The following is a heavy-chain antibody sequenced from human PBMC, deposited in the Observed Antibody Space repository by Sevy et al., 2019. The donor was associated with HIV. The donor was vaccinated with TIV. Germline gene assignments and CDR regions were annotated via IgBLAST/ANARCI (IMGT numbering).Heavy chain of an antibody. D-gene: IGHD6-19*01. V-gene: IGHV3-11*01. CDR1: GFTFSDYY. CDR2: ISSSGSTI. J-gene: IGHJ6*02. CDR3: AGGLSGWDADYYCYYGMDV. Sequence: GGSLRLSCAASGFTFSDYYMSWIRQAPGKGLEWVSYISSSGSTIYYADSVKGRFTISRDNAKNSLYLQMNSLRAEDTAVYYCAGGLSGWDADYYCYYGMDVWGQGTTVTVSS.